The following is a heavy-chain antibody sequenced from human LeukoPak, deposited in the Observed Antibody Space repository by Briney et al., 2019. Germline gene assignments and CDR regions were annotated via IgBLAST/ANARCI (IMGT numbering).Heavy chain of an antibody. CDR1: GFTFSSYS. D-gene: IGHD3-9*01. J-gene: IGHJ4*02. CDR2: ISSSSSTI. Sequence: GGSLRLSCAASGFTFSSYSMNWVRQAPGKGLEWVSYISSSSSTIYYADSVKGRFTISRDNAKNSLYLKMNSLRAEDKAVYYCARGGVRYFDWFGTFDYDYWGQGTLGTVSS. CDR3: ARGGVRYFDWFGTFDYDY. V-gene: IGHV3-48*01.